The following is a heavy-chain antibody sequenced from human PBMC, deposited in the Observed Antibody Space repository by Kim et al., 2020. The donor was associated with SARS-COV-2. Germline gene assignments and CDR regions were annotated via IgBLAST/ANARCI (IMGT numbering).Heavy chain of an antibody. V-gene: IGHV3-21*01. D-gene: IGHD5-12*01. CDR1: GFTFSSYS. J-gene: IGHJ4*02. CDR2: ISSSSSYI. CDR3: ARVRCVQTCGYSGYDFDY. Sequence: GGSLRLSCAASGFTFSSYSMNWVRQAPGKGLEWVSSISSSSSYIYYADSVKGRFTISRDNAKNSLYLQMNSLRAEDTAVYYCARVRCVQTCGYSGYDFDYWGQGTLVTVSS.